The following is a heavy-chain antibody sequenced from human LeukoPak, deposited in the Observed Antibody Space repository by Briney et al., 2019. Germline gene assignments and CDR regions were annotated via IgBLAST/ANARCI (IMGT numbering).Heavy chain of an antibody. CDR2: IKQDGSEK. D-gene: IGHD2-2*01. CDR1: GFTFTNYW. Sequence: PGGSLTLSCAVSGFTFTNYWMSWVRQAPGKGLEWVANIKQDGSEKYYVDSVKGRFTISRDNAKNSLYLQMSSLRAEDTALYYCATLPYCSSTSCYDYWGQGTLVTVSS. J-gene: IGHJ4*02. V-gene: IGHV3-7*01. CDR3: ATLPYCSSTSCYDY.